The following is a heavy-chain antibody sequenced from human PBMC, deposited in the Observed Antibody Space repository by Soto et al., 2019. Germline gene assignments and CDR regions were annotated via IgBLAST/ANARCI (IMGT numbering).Heavy chain of an antibody. D-gene: IGHD5-18*01. CDR1: GYTFYSHS. V-gene: IGHV1-18*01. CDR2: INGDYGNT. J-gene: IGHJ6*02. Sequence: QAQLVQSGAEVKKPGASVKVSCKASGYTFYSHSISWVRQAPGQGLEWMGRINGDYGNTQYAQKFRGRVSMTTDTSTTTVYMELTKLRSADTAVYYCARCIQGDYYYGMDVWGQGTTVTVSS. CDR3: ARCIQGDYYYGMDV.